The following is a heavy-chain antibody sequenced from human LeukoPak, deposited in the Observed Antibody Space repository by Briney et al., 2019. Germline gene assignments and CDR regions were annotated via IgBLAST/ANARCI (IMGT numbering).Heavy chain of an antibody. CDR1: GGSFSGYY. V-gene: IGHV4-34*01. CDR2: INHSGST. D-gene: IGHD3-10*02. CDR3: ASAPRFGELDAFDI. J-gene: IGHJ3*02. Sequence: SETLSLTCAVYGGSFSGYYWSWIRQPPGKGLEWIGEINHSGSTNYNPSLKSRVTISVDTSKNQFSLKLSSVTAADTAVYYCASAPRFGELDAFDIWGQGTMVTVSS.